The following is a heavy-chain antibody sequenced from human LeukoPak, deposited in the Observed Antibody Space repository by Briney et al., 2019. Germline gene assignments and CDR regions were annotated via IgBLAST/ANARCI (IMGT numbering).Heavy chain of an antibody. V-gene: IGHV3-11*06. Sequence: GGSLRLSCAASGFAFSDYYMSWIRQAPGKGLEWVSYISSSSSYTNYADSVKGRFTISRDNAKNSLYLQMNSLRAEDTAVYYCARGEFDFDYWGQGTLVAVSS. J-gene: IGHJ4*02. CDR3: ARGEFDFDY. CDR2: ISSSSSYT. D-gene: IGHD3-10*01. CDR1: GFAFSDYY.